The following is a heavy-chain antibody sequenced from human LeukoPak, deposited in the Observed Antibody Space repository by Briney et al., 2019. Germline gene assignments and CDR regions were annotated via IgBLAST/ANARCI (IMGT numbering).Heavy chain of an antibody. J-gene: IGHJ3*02. CDR3: ASCEYDSSGYYFSGGAFDI. V-gene: IGHV1-2*02. CDR2: INPNSGGT. Sequence: VAAVKVSCKASGYTFTGYYMHWVRQAPGQGLEWMGWINPNSGGTNYAQKFQGRVTMTRDTSISTAYMELSRLRSDDTAVYYCASCEYDSSGYYFSGGAFDIWGQGTMVTVSS. D-gene: IGHD3-22*01. CDR1: GYTFTGYY.